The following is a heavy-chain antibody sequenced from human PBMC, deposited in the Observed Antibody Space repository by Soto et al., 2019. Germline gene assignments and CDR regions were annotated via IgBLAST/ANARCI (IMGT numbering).Heavy chain of an antibody. CDR2: ISGRGTGT. V-gene: IGHV3-23*01. D-gene: IGHD3-3*01. CDR1: GLTFSSYA. CDR3: AKDRTIFRVVITLDY. Sequence: GSLRLSCAASGLTFSSYAMSWVRQAPGRGLEWVSSISGRGTGTYDADSVRGRFTISRDNSKNTLYLQMDSLRAEDTAIYYCAKDRTIFRVVITLDYWGQGTLVTVSS. J-gene: IGHJ4*02.